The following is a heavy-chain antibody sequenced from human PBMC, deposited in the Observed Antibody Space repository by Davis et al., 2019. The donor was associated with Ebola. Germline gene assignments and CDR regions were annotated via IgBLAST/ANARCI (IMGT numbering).Heavy chain of an antibody. V-gene: IGHV1-2*04. CDR3: ARSVGYCSSTSCYSLGLPLHINYYGMDV. Sequence: ASVKVSCKASGYTFTGYYMHWVRQAPGQGLEWMGWINPNSGGTNYAQKFQGWVTMTRDTSISTAYMELSRLRSDDTAVYYCARSVGYCSSTSCYSLGLPLHINYYGMDVWGQGTTVTVSS. D-gene: IGHD2-2*02. J-gene: IGHJ6*02. CDR2: INPNSGGT. CDR1: GYTFTGYY.